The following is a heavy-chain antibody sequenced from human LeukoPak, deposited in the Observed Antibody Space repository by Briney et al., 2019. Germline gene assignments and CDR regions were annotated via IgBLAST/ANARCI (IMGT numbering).Heavy chain of an antibody. CDR2: VYRRGST. J-gene: IGHJ5*02. CDR3: ARVTSYDSSGYYYGRAGLFDP. Sequence: SETLSLTCVVSGYSISSGYHWGWIRQPPGKGLEWIGSVYRRGSTYYNPSLKSRVTISVDTSKNQFSLTLSSVTAADTAVYYCARVTSYDSSGYYYGRAGLFDPWGQGTLVTVSS. CDR1: GYSISSGYH. V-gene: IGHV4-38-2*01. D-gene: IGHD3-22*01.